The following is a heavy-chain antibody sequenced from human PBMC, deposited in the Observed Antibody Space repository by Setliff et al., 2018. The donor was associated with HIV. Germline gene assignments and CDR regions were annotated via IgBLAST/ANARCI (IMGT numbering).Heavy chain of an antibody. J-gene: IGHJ3*01. CDR3: ARDDSIVLVPAIMRGDGFDF. D-gene: IGHD2-2*01. CDR2: IYYTGNT. V-gene: IGHV4-39*07. Sequence: ASETLSLTCTVSGGSVGSRSYYWAWIRQPPGKGLEWIGSIYYTGNTKYNPSLESRVTFSIDTSENQFSLRLASVTAADTAIYYCARDDSIVLVPAIMRGDGFDFWGQGRMVTVSS. CDR1: GGSVGSRSYY.